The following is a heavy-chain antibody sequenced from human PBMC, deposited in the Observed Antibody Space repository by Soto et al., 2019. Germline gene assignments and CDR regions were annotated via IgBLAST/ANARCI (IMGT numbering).Heavy chain of an antibody. V-gene: IGHV1-2*02. J-gene: IGHJ4*02. CDR2: INPNSGGT. CDR1: GYTFTGYY. CDR3: ARRAVVRGVHFFDH. Sequence: VASVKVSCKASGYTFTGYYMHWVRQAPGQGLEWMGWINPNSGGTNYAQKFQGRVTMTRDTSISTAYMELSRLRSDDTAVYYCARRAVVRGVHFFDHWGQGTLVTVSS. D-gene: IGHD3-10*01.